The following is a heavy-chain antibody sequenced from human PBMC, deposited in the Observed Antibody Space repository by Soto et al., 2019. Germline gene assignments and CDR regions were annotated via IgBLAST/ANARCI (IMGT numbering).Heavy chain of an antibody. Sequence: GESLKISCKGSGYSFTSYWIGWVRQMPGKGLEWMGIIYPGDSDTRYSPSFQGQVTISADKSISTAYLQWSSLKASDTAMYYCARGNSHLVAVAGTRYFDYWGQGTLVTVSS. CDR2: IYPGDSDT. J-gene: IGHJ4*02. CDR1: GYSFTSYW. CDR3: ARGNSHLVAVAGTRYFDY. D-gene: IGHD6-19*01. V-gene: IGHV5-51*01.